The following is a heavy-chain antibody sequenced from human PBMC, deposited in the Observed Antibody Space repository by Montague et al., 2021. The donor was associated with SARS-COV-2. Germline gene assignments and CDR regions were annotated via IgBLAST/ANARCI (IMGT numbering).Heavy chain of an antibody. Sequence: SLRLSCAASGFTFDDYAMHWVRQPPGKDLEWVSLITRDGTTTSYADSVKGRFTVSRDNTRDSLYLQMTSLRAEDTALYYCAHIVVVVDPVLYYVFDLWGQGTLVTVSS. D-gene: IGHD2-21*01. V-gene: IGHV3-43*02. J-gene: IGHJ3*01. CDR1: GFTFDDYA. CDR3: AHIVVVVDPVLYYVFDL. CDR2: ITRDGTTT.